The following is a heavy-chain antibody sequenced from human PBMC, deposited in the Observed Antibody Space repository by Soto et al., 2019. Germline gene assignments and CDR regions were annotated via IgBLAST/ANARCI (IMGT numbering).Heavy chain of an antibody. J-gene: IGHJ4*02. CDR1: GFTFSIYA. D-gene: IGHD5-12*01. CDR3: ARDSGFDYGDF. CDR2: ISYDGSSK. V-gene: IGHV3-30-3*01. Sequence: QVQLVESGGGVVQPGRSLRLSCAASGFTFSIYAMHWVRHSPVKGLEWVTFISYDGSSKLYADSVKGRFTISRDNPENTLYLQINSLRAEDTAVYYCARDSGFDYGDFWGQGTLVTVSS.